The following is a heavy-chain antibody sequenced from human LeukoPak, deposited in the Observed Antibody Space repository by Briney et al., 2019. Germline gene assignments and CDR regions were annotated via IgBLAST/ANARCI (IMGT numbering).Heavy chain of an antibody. CDR2: TYYSMSI. CDR1: LGSPSIYY. CDR3: ARASYNYYDSSGYSHVPGFLQH. J-gene: IGHJ1*01. V-gene: IGHV4-59*01. D-gene: IGHD3-22*01. Sequence: PLETLSLTCTVSLGSPSIYYWSWVRHPPGQGLEWSGYTYYSMSINYNPSPQSRVTISVHTSKNQFSLKLSSVTAAATAVYYCARASYNYYDSSGYSHVPGFLQHWGEGALVTVSS.